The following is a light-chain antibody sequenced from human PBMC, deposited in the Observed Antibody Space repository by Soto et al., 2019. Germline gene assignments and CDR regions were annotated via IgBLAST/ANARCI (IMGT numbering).Light chain of an antibody. J-gene: IGKJ5*01. CDR3: QQSYNSPTT. CDR1: QSIGKH. V-gene: IGKV1-39*01. CDR2: GAS. Sequence: DIQVTQSPSFLSASVGDRVTITCRASQSIGKHLNWYQQKPGKAPKFLIYGASTLQSGVPSRFTGSGSGTDFTLTVNSLQAEDFETYYCQQSYNSPTTFGQGTRLDIX.